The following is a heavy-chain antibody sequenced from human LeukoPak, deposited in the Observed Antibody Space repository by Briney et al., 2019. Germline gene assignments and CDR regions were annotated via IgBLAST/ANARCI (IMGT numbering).Heavy chain of an antibody. CDR1: GGTXSSYA. Sequence: GASVKVSCKASGGTXSSYAISWVRQAPGQGLEWMGRIFPIFATANYAQKFQGRVTITADESTSTAYMELSSLRSEDTAVYYCARESGSYEAYFDYWGQGTLVTVSS. D-gene: IGHD1-26*01. V-gene: IGHV1-69*15. CDR3: ARESGSYEAYFDY. CDR2: IFPIFATA. J-gene: IGHJ4*02.